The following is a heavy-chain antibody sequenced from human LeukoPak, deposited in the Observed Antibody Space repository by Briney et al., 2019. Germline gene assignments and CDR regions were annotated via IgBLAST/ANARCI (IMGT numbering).Heavy chain of an antibody. Sequence: GGSLRLSCAASGFTFDDYAMHWVRQAPGKGLEWVSGISWNSGSIGYADSVKGRFTISRDNAKNSLYLQMNSLRAEDTAVYYCARESQGYSYGGGNFDYWGQGTLVTVSS. CDR1: GFTFDDYA. D-gene: IGHD5-18*01. J-gene: IGHJ4*02. CDR2: ISWNSGSI. V-gene: IGHV3-9*01. CDR3: ARESQGYSYGGGNFDY.